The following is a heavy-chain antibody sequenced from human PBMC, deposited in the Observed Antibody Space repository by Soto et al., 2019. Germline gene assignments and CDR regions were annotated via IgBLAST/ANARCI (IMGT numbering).Heavy chain of an antibody. Sequence: QAQLVQSGAEVKKPGASVKVSCKASDYTFASHGLSWVRQAPGQGLEWMGWISAYNGNTNSAQKFQGRVTMTTDTSTSTAYMELRGLRSDDTAVYFCARDQGPIPADKGNWFDPWGQGTLVTVSS. CDR1: DYTFASHG. CDR2: ISAYNGNT. V-gene: IGHV1-18*04. D-gene: IGHD6-13*01. J-gene: IGHJ5*02. CDR3: ARDQGPIPADKGNWFDP.